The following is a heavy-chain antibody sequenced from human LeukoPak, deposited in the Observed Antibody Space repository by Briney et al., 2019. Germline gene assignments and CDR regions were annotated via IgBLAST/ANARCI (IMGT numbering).Heavy chain of an antibody. CDR2: ISYDGTNR. V-gene: IGHV3-30-3*01. J-gene: IGHJ4*02. CDR3: ARERTGFYAEY. CDR1: GFTFSSYA. D-gene: IGHD3/OR15-3a*01. Sequence: GGSLRLSCAASGFTFSSYAMHWVRQAPGKGLEWVAVISYDGTNRYYAVSVRGQFTISRDDSKNMLYLQMNSLGAEDTAVYYCARERTGFYAEYWGQGTLVTVSS.